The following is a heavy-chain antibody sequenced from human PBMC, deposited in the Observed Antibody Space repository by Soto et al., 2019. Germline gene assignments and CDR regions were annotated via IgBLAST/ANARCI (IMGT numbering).Heavy chain of an antibody. CDR2: ISYDGSNK. J-gene: IGHJ4*02. V-gene: IGHV3-30*18. CDR3: AKDFAPSYFDY. Sequence: QVQLVESGGGVVQPGRSLRLSCAASGFTFSSYGMHWVRQAPGKGLEWVAGISYDGSNKYYADSVKGRFTISRDNSKNTLYLQMNSLRAEDTAVYYCAKDFAPSYFDYWGQGTLVTVSS. CDR1: GFTFSSYG.